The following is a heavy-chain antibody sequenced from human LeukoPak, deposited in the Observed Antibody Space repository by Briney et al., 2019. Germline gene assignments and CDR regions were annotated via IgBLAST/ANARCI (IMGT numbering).Heavy chain of an antibody. CDR3: AKDRMGAYFTIPDY. D-gene: IGHD2/OR15-2a*01. Sequence: PGGSLRLSCAASGFTFDDYAMHWVRQAPGKGLEWVSGISWNGDIKGYADSVKVRFTISRDNAQNSLCLQINSLRPEDTAFYSCAKDRMGAYFTIPDYWGQGTLVTVSS. J-gene: IGHJ4*02. CDR2: ISWNGDIK. V-gene: IGHV3-9*01. CDR1: GFTFDDYA.